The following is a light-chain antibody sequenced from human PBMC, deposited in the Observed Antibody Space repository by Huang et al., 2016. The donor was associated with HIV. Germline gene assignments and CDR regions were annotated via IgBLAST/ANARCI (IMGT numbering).Light chain of an antibody. J-gene: IGKJ2*01. CDR2: GAA. V-gene: IGKV3-15*01. CDR3: PHYNDWPAT. CDR1: QSVGTN. Sequence: EIVMIQSPVTLSVSPGDRVTLSCRASQSVGTNLAWYQHNPGQAPRLLVHGAATGASGTAARFSGSGSVTEFTLTISSLQSEDFAIYYCPHYNDWPATFGRGTKLEI.